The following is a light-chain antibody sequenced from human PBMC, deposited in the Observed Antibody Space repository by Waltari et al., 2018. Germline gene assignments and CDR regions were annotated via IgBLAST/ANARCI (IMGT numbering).Light chain of an antibody. J-gene: IGKJ4*01. Sequence: EIVMTQSPESLAVSLGERATINCKSSQSVLKSSTNKNYLAWYQHRPEQPPKLLFYWSSTLESGVPDRFSTSGSGTDFTLTISSLQAEDVAVYYCQQYYNAPVTFGGGTKMEIK. V-gene: IGKV4-1*01. CDR1: QSVLKSSTNKNY. CDR2: WSS. CDR3: QQYYNAPVT.